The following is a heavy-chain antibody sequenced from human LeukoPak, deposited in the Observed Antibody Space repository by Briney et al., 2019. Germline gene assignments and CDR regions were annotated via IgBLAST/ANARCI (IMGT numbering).Heavy chain of an antibody. D-gene: IGHD4-17*01. J-gene: IGHJ4*02. V-gene: IGHV3-30*04. CDR3: TVATETTFDY. Sequence: GWSLRLSCAASGFTFSHLAMYWVRQAPCKGLDGVALISDCTYTKYYAASVKGSFIISRDNSKNMLYLQMNGLGTDASALYYCTVATETTFDYWGQGSLVTVSS. CDR2: ISDCTYTK. CDR1: GFTFSHLA.